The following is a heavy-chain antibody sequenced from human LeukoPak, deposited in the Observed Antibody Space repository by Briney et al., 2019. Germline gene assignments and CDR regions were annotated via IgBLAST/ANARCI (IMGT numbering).Heavy chain of an antibody. D-gene: IGHD2-2*01. CDR2: IYNSGGST. V-gene: IGHV4-59*01. J-gene: IGHJ6*02. Sequence: SETLSLTCTVSGGSISIYYWSWVRQPPGKGLEWIGYIYNSGGSTIYNPSLKSRVTISVDTSKNQFSLNLGSVTAADTAVYYCARHGHCSSTSCSRAPFYGMDVWGQGTTVTVSS. CDR3: ARHGHCSSTSCSRAPFYGMDV. CDR1: GGSISIYY.